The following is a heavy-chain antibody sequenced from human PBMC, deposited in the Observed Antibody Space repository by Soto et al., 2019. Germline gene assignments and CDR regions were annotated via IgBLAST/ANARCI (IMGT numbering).Heavy chain of an antibody. V-gene: IGHV4-59*01. CDR3: ARVGEQWLGGDYYYSGMDV. Sequence: QVQLQQSGPGLVKPSETLSLTCTVSGGSIRSFYWSWIRQPPGNGLEWIGYSYYTGGIRYNPSLESRVTISLATSNNHFSLTLTAVTAADTAVYYCARVGEQWLGGDYYYSGMDVWGQGTTVTVSS. CDR2: SYYTGGI. CDR1: GGSIRSFY. D-gene: IGHD6-19*01. J-gene: IGHJ6*02.